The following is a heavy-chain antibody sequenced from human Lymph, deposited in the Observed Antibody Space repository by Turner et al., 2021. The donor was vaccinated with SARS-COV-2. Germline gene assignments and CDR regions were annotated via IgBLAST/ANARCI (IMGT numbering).Heavy chain of an antibody. D-gene: IGHD3-10*01. Sequence: QVQLVESGAGVVQPGRSLRLSCAASGFTFNNYPMHWVRQAPGKGLEWVAVISYDGSNKYYADSVKGRFTISRDNSKNTLYLQMNSLRAEDTAVYYCARDSSGSGTLDYWGQGTLVTVSS. CDR2: ISYDGSNK. CDR1: GFTFNNYP. CDR3: ARDSSGSGTLDY. V-gene: IGHV3-30-3*01. J-gene: IGHJ4*02.